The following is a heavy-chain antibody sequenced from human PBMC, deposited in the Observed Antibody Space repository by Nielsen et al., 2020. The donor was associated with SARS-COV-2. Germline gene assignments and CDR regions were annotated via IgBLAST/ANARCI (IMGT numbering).Heavy chain of an antibody. J-gene: IGHJ4*02. V-gene: IGHV3-23*01. D-gene: IGHD2-2*03. CDR1: GFTFDNYA. CDR2: ISGSGDRT. CDR3: AKDFHGSVADFFGN. Sequence: GESLKISCAASGFTFDNYAMTWVRQASGKGLEWVSSISGSGDRTDYADSVKGRVIISRDNSKNTLHLQMNSLRAEDTALYFCAKDFHGSVADFFGNWGQGTLVTVSS.